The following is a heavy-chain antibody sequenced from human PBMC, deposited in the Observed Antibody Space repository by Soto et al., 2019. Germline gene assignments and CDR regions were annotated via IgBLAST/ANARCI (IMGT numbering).Heavy chain of an antibody. CDR3: MLGSGWKDFDY. CDR1: GCSISSSSYY. Sequence: PSETLSLTCTFSGCSISSSSYYLGWIRQPPGKGLEWIGNIYYSGSTYYNPSLKSRVTISVDTSKKQFSLKLSSVTASDTAVYYCMLGSGWKDFDYWGQGTLVTVSS. D-gene: IGHD3-22*01. CDR2: IYYSGST. J-gene: IGHJ4*02. V-gene: IGHV4-39*01.